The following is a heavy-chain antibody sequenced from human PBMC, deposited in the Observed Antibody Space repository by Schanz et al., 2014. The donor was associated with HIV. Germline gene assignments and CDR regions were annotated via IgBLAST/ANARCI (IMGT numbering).Heavy chain of an antibody. Sequence: QVQLVESGGDLVKPGGSLRLSCTASGFSFSDYHMSWIRQAPGKGLEWVSSLSGSGSNIYYADSVKGRFTISRDNAKNSLFLQMESLRAEDTAVYYCARDGGEVWGQGTLVIVSS. CDR2: LSGSGSNI. V-gene: IGHV3-11*04. D-gene: IGHD3-16*01. CDR1: GFSFSDYH. J-gene: IGHJ4*01. CDR3: ARDGGEV.